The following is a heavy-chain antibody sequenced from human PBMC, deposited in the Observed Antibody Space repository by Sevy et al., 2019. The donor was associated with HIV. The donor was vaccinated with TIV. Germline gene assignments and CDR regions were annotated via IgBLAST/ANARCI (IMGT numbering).Heavy chain of an antibody. V-gene: IGHV5-51*01. Sequence: GESLKISCKGSGYSFTSYWIGWVRQMPGKGLEWMGIIYPGHSDARYSPSFQGQVTISADKSISTAYLQWSSLKASDSAMYYCARRSTGIVATHFDYWGQGTLVTVSS. J-gene: IGHJ4*02. D-gene: IGHD1-26*01. CDR1: GYSFTSYW. CDR3: ARRSTGIVATHFDY. CDR2: IYPGHSDA.